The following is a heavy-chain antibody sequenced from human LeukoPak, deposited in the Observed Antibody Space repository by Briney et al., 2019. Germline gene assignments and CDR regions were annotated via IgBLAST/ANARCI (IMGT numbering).Heavy chain of an antibody. CDR1: GFTFSSYG. CDR3: ARNLPAADY. V-gene: IGHV3-48*04. Sequence: PGGSLRLSCAASGFTFSSYGMHWVRQAPGKGLEWVSYISSTSTVIYYADSVKGRFTISRDNAKNSLYLQMNSLRAEDTAVYYCARNLPAADYWGRGTLVTVSS. CDR2: ISSTSTVI. D-gene: IGHD2-2*01. J-gene: IGHJ4*02.